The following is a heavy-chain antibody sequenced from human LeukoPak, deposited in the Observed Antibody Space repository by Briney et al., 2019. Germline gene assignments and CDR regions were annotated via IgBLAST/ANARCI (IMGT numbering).Heavy chain of an antibody. D-gene: IGHD4-17*01. CDR3: GRRYGDYLRKISY. CDR1: GRTKNGDN. J-gene: IGHJ4*02. Sequence: SETLDTTFLVSGRTKNGDNWVLLRQPPGKGLEWIGYIYYRGSTNYNPSLKSRVTISIDTSKNQFSLKVNSVTAADTAVYYCGRRYGDYLRKISYWAQGTLVTVSS. CDR2: IYYRGST. V-gene: IGHV4-59*08.